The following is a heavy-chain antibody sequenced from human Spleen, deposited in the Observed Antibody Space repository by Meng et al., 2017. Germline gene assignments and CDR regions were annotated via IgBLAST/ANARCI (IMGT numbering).Heavy chain of an antibody. D-gene: IGHD2/OR15-2a*01. CDR3: SRASGYYRPSDY. CDR1: GFTFTAYY. Sequence: ASVKVSCKASGFTFTAYYIHWVRQAPGQGLEWMGWINPNNGGTKSAQRFQGRVTMSYDTSIATAYMELTRLKSDDTAVYFCSRASGYYRPSDYWGQG. V-gene: IGHV1-2*02. CDR2: INPNNGGT. J-gene: IGHJ4*02.